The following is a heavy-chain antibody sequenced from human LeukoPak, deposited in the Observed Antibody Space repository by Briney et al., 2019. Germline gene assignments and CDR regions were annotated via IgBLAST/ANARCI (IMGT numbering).Heavy chain of an antibody. CDR2: ISWDGGST. Sequence: GGSLRLSCAASGFTFDDYAMHWVRQAPGKGLEWVSLISWDGGSTYYADSVKGRFTISRDNSKNTLYLQMNSLRAEDTAVYYCAKDLAPSGRYWGQGTLVTVSS. D-gene: IGHD1-26*01. CDR1: GFTFDDYA. J-gene: IGHJ4*02. V-gene: IGHV3-43D*04. CDR3: AKDLAPSGRY.